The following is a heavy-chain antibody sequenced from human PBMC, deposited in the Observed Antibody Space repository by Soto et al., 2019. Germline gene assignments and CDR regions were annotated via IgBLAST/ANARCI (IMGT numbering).Heavy chain of an antibody. CDR3: AREEVSRPNTYHGLDV. V-gene: IGHV3-21*01. CDR2: ISSRSSYI. CDR1: GFTFHTYT. J-gene: IGHJ6*02. Sequence: EVQLAESGGGLVKPGGSLRLSCAASGFTFHTYTMNWVRQAPGEGLEWVSSISSRSSYIYYADSVKGRFTISRDDARNSLYLQMSGLRVEDTAVYYCAREEVSRPNTYHGLDVWGQGTTVTVSS.